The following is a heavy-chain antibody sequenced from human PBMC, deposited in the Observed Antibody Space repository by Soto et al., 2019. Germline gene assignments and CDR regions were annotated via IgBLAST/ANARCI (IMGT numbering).Heavy chain of an antibody. V-gene: IGHV3-11*05. Sequence: PGGSLRLSCAASGFTFSDYYMSWIRQSPGKGLEWISYISTTAIYTNYADSVKGRFTISRDNSKNSLYLQMNSLRAEDTAVYYCAKAERITKIVAVIGFDYWGQATLVTVSS. CDR3: AKAERITKIVAVIGFDY. CDR1: GFTFSDYY. J-gene: IGHJ4*02. CDR2: ISTTAIYT. D-gene: IGHD3-22*01.